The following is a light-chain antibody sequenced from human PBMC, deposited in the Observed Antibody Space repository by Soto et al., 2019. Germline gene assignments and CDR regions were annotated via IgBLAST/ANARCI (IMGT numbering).Light chain of an antibody. CDR3: QQFITFPFT. J-gene: IGKJ2*01. Sequence: DIPMTQSPSTLSAFVGDRVTITCRASQSISGWLAWYQQKPGKAPRLLIYDASSLESGVPSRFSGSGSGTEFTLTISSLQPDDFATYYCQQFITFPFTFGQGTKLEIK. V-gene: IGKV1-5*01. CDR1: QSISGW. CDR2: DAS.